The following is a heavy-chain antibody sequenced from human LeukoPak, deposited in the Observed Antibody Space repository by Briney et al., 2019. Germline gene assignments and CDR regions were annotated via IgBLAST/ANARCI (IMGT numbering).Heavy chain of an antibody. Sequence: GSVKVSCKASGYTFTGYYMHWVRQAPGQGLGWMGWINPNSGGTNYAQKFQGRVTMTRDTSISTAYMGLSRLRSDDTAVYNCARFGDSSGYYGVHDAFDIWGQGTMVTVSS. CDR3: ARFGDSSGYYGVHDAFDI. D-gene: IGHD3-22*01. V-gene: IGHV1-2*02. CDR2: INPNSGGT. CDR1: GYTFTGYY. J-gene: IGHJ3*02.